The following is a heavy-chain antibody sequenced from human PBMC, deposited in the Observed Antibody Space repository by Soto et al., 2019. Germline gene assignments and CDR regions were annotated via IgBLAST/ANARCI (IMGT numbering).Heavy chain of an antibody. V-gene: IGHV1-18*01. CDR2: ISAYNGNT. D-gene: IGHD3-9*01. CDR3: ARFKRRWLPDAFDI. Sequence: GASVKVSCKASGYTFTSYGISWVRQAPGQGLEWMGWISAYNGNTNYAQKLQGRVTMTTDTSTSTAYMELRSLRSDDTAVYYCARFKRRWLPDAFDIWGRGTMVTVSS. J-gene: IGHJ3*02. CDR1: GYTFTSYG.